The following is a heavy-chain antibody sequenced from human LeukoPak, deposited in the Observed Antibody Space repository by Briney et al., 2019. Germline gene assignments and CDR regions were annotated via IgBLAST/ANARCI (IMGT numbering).Heavy chain of an antibody. D-gene: IGHD2-2*01. J-gene: IGHJ3*02. CDR3: ARDIVVVPAAIGHDAFDI. CDR1: GFTFSSYA. Sequence: PGGSLRLSCAASGFTFSSYAMHWVRQAPGKGLEWVAVISYDGSNKYYADSVKGRFTISRDNSKNTLYLQMNSLRAEDTAVYYCARDIVVVPAAIGHDAFDIWGQGTMVTVSS. CDR2: ISYDGSNK. V-gene: IGHV3-30-3*01.